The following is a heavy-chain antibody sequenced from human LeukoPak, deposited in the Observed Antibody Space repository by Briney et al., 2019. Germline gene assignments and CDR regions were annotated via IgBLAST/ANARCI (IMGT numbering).Heavy chain of an antibody. J-gene: IGHJ3*02. Sequence: SQTLSLTCTVSGGSISSGGYYWSWIRQHPGKGLEWIGYIYYSGSTYYNPSLKSRVTISVDTSKNQSSLKLSSVTAADTAVYYCARVGVALDAFDIWGQGTMVTVSS. CDR2: IYYSGST. V-gene: IGHV4-31*03. CDR3: ARVGVALDAFDI. D-gene: IGHD3-3*01. CDR1: GGSISSGGYY.